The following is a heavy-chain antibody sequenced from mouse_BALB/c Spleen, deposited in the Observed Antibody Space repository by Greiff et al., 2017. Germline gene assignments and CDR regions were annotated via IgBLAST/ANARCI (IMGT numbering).Heavy chain of an antibody. Sequence: DVMLVESGGGLVKPGGSLKLSCAASGFTFSSYAMSWVRQTPEKRLEWVASISSGGSTYYPDSVKGRFTISRDNARNILYLQMSSLRSEDTAMYYCARGDYYGSSTGAYWGQGTLVTVSA. CDR2: ISSGGST. V-gene: IGHV5-6-5*01. CDR3: ARGDYYGSSTGAY. D-gene: IGHD1-1*01. CDR1: GFTFSSYA. J-gene: IGHJ3*01.